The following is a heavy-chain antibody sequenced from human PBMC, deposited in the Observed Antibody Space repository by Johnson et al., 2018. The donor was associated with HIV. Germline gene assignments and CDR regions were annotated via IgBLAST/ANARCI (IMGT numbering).Heavy chain of an antibody. J-gene: IGHJ3*02. D-gene: IGHD3-3*01. V-gene: IGHV3-30*09. Sequence: HVQLVESGGGVVQPGGSLRLSCAASGFTFSSYAMHWVRQAPGKGLEWVAVISYDGSNNYYADSVKGRFAISRDNSKNTLYLQMNSLSAEDTAVYYCAKGRGDFWSGYYGGLNDAFDIWGQGTMVTVSS. CDR3: AKGRGDFWSGYYGGLNDAFDI. CDR1: GFTFSSYA. CDR2: ISYDGSNN.